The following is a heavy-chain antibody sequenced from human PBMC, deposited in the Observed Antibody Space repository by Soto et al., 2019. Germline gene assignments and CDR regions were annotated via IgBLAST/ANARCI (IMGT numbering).Heavy chain of an antibody. V-gene: IGHV1-18*01. CDR2: ISAYNGNT. Sequence: ASVKVSCKASGYTFTSYGISWVRQAPGQGLEWMGWISAYNGNTNYAQKLQGRVTMTTDTSTSTAYMELNSLRAEDTAVYYCAKFPAMRLLVYFDYWGQGTLVTVSS. CDR3: AKFPAMRLLVYFDY. CDR1: GYTFTSYG. J-gene: IGHJ4*02. D-gene: IGHD5-18*01.